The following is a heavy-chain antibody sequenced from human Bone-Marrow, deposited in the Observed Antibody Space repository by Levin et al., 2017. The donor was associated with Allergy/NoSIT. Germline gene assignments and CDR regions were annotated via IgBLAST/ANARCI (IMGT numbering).Heavy chain of an antibody. Sequence: GESLKISCAASGFAFSSYAINWVRQAPGKGLEWVAAISGSGVITDYADSVKGRFTISRDNSKNTVSLQMNSLRAEDTALYYCAKVLVGPIQRPDFDYWGQGTLVTVSS. V-gene: IGHV3-23*01. J-gene: IGHJ4*02. CDR3: AKVLVGPIQRPDFDY. CDR1: GFAFSSYA. CDR2: ISGSGVIT. D-gene: IGHD1-26*01.